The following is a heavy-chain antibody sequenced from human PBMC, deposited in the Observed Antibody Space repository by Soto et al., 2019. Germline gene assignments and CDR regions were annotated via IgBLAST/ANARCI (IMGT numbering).Heavy chain of an antibody. CDR3: TRASSLDFDF. CDR1: GFPFGDYA. Sequence: GGFLSRSCTTPGFPFGDYALSWVRQAPGKGLEWVGFIRRNAYGGTTDYAASVEGRFTNSRDDSKSIAYLQMNSLRTEDTALYYCTRASSLDFDFWGQGTLVTVSS. V-gene: IGHV3-49*04. J-gene: IGHJ4*02. D-gene: IGHD3-16*01. CDR2: IRRNAYGGTT.